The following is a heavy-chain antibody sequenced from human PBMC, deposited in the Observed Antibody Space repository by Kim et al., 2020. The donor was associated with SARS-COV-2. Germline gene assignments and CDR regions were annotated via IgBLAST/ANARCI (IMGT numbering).Heavy chain of an antibody. J-gene: IGHJ4*02. CDR3: ARWAQQLAFCFDY. D-gene: IGHD6-13*01. Sequence: YVNTVKGRFTIARDNSKNTLYVQMNSLRDEDTAVYYCARWAQQLAFCFDYWGQGTLVTVSS. V-gene: IGHV3-30*01.